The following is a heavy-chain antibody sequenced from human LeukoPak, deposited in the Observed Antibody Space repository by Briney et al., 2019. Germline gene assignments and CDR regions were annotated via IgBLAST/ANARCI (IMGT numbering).Heavy chain of an antibody. V-gene: IGHV4-34*01. CDR3: ARAPLYDYLWESYRYYYFDY. Sequence: PSETLSLTCAVYGGSFSGYYWSWIRQPPGKGLEWIGEINHSGSTNYNPSLKSRVTISVDTSKNQFSLKLSSVTAADTAVYYCARAPLYDYLWESYRYYYFDYWGQGTLVTVSS. CDR1: GGSFSGYY. D-gene: IGHD3-16*02. CDR2: INHSGST. J-gene: IGHJ4*02.